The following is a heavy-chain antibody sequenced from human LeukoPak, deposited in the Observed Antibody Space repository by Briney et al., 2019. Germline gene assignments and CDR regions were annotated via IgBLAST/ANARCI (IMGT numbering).Heavy chain of an antibody. CDR1: GFTFSDSY. V-gene: IGHV3-53*01. J-gene: IGHJ6*02. CDR3: ARDRWELPYYYYGMDV. Sequence: GGSLRLSCAASGFTFSDSYMSWVRQAPGKGLEWVSVIYSGGSTYYADSVKGRFTISRDNSKNTLYLQMNSLRAEDTAVYYCARDRWELPYYYYGMDVWGQGTTVTVSS. CDR2: IYSGGST. D-gene: IGHD1-26*01.